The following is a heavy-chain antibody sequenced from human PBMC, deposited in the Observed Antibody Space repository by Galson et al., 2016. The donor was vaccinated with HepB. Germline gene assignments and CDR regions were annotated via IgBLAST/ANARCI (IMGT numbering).Heavy chain of an antibody. J-gene: IGHJ4*02. CDR3: ARDRDDILTGYHPLFDN. Sequence: SLRLSCAASGFTFSGYTMNWVRQAPGKGLEWVSHISSDGTSTQYADSVKGRFSISRDNAESSLYLQMNSLRDEDTAVYYCARDRDDILTGYHPLFDNWGQGTLVTVSS. CDR2: ISSDGTST. CDR1: GFTFSGYT. D-gene: IGHD3-9*01. V-gene: IGHV3-48*02.